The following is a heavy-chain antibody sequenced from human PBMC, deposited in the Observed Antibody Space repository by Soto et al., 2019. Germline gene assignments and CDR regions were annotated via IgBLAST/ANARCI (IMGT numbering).Heavy chain of an antibody. CDR3: TRGPRPTSVGTGAY. V-gene: IGHV3-74*01. CDR2: INYDGSST. CDR1: GFTFSTYW. Sequence: GGSLRLSCAASGFTFSTYWMHWVRQAPGKGLVWVSRINYDGSSTDYADSVKGRFTISRDNAKNTLYLQMNTLTAEDTAVYYCTRGPRPTSVGTGAYWGQGTLVTVTS. D-gene: IGHD3-10*01. J-gene: IGHJ4*02.